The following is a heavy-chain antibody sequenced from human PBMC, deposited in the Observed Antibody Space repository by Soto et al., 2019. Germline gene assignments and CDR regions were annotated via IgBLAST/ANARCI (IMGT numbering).Heavy chain of an antibody. CDR3: ARVRGPYYDILTGYYIQDY. Sequence: ASVKVSCKASGYTFTGYYMHWVRQAPGQGLEWMGWINPNSGGTNYAQKFQGRVTMTRDTSISTAYMELSRLRSDDTAVYYCARVRGPYYDILTGYYIQDYWGQGTLVTASS. CDR2: INPNSGGT. V-gene: IGHV1-2*02. J-gene: IGHJ4*02. CDR1: GYTFTGYY. D-gene: IGHD3-9*01.